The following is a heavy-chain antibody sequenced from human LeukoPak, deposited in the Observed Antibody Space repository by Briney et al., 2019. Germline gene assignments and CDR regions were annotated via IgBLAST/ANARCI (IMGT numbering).Heavy chain of an antibody. D-gene: IGHD2-15*01. V-gene: IGHV3-23*01. CDR3: AKAPGGYCSGGSCPGAFDY. Sequence: HSGGSLRLSCAASGFTFSSYAMSWVRQAPGKGLEWVSAISGSGGSTYYADSVKGRFTISRDNSKNTLYLQMNSLRAEDTAVYYCAKAPGGYCSGGSCPGAFDYWGQGTLVTVSS. CDR1: GFTFSSYA. CDR2: ISGSGGST. J-gene: IGHJ4*02.